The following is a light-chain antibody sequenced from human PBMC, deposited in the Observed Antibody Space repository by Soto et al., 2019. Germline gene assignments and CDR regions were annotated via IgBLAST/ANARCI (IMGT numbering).Light chain of an antibody. CDR1: SSNIGADYD. Sequence: QSVLTQPPSVSGALGQRLTISCTGSSSNIGADYDVHWYQQLPGTAPKLLIYANSNRPSGVPDRFSGSKSGISASLAITGLQAEDEADYYFSSYTSSSTLYVFGTGTKVTVL. J-gene: IGLJ1*01. V-gene: IGLV1-40*01. CDR2: ANS. CDR3: SSYTSSSTLYV.